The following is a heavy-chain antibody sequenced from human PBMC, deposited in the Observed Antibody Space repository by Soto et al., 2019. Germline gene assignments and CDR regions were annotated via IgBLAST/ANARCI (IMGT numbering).Heavy chain of an antibody. CDR3: ASGGLYSSLPGWFDP. V-gene: IGHV4-4*02. J-gene: IGHJ5*02. D-gene: IGHD6-13*01. CDR1: GGSISSSNW. CDR2: IYHSGST. Sequence: SETLSLTCAVSGGSISSSNWWSWVRQPPGKGLEWIGEIYHSGSTNYNPSLKSRVTISVDKSKNQFSLKLSSVTAADTAVYYCASGGLYSSLPGWFDPWGQGTLVTVSS.